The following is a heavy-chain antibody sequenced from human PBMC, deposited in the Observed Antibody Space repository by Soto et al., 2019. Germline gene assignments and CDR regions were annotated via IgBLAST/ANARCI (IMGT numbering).Heavy chain of an antibody. J-gene: IGHJ4*02. Sequence: SVKVSCKASGGTSSSYAFSWVRQAPGQGLEWMGGIIRIFHTPTYAQKFQGRVTITADESTSTAYMELISLRSDDTAVYYCVHRRDGYNSAFFDYWGQGTLVTVSS. CDR1: GGTSSSYA. V-gene: IGHV1-69*13. CDR3: VHRRDGYNSAFFDY. D-gene: IGHD5-12*01. CDR2: IIRIFHTP.